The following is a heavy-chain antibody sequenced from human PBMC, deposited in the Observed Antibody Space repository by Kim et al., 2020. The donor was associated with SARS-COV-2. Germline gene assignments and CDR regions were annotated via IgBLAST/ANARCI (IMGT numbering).Heavy chain of an antibody. Sequence: ASVKVSCKASGFTFTNYFMHWVRQAPGQGLEWKGTINPSGVFTLFTQKYQGRVIITKDTSTSTVYMEVSSLRSEDTAVYYCAREAALIAVPKKNFDYWGQGTRVTVSS. D-gene: IGHD6-19*01. V-gene: IGHV1-46*01. J-gene: IGHJ4*02. CDR1: GFTFTNYF. CDR2: INPSGVFT. CDR3: AREAALIAVPKKNFDY.